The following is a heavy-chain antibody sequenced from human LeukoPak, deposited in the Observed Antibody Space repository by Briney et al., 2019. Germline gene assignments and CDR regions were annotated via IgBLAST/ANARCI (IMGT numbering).Heavy chain of an antibody. Sequence: SETLSLTCTVFGGSISTYYWSWIRQPAGKGLEWIGRMYPSGSTTYKPSLKSRVTMSVDTSKKQFSLRLSSVTAADTAVYYCAGSAYYYYMDVWGKGTTVTVSS. V-gene: IGHV4-4*07. CDR3: AGSAYYYYMDV. CDR2: MYPSGST. J-gene: IGHJ6*03. CDR1: GGSISTYY. D-gene: IGHD3-10*01.